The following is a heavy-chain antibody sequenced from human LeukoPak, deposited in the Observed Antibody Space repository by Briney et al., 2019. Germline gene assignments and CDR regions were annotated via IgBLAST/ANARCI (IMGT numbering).Heavy chain of an antibody. D-gene: IGHD3-22*01. V-gene: IGHV3-21*01. Sequence: PGGSLRLSCAASGFTFSTYSVNWFRQAPGKGLEWVSSISSSSSYIFYADSVKGRFTISRDNAKNSLYLQMNSLRAEDTAVYYCARVHGAYYYDTSGPPIWGQGTMVTVSS. CDR3: ARVHGAYYYDTSGPPI. J-gene: IGHJ3*02. CDR1: GFTFSTYS. CDR2: ISSSSSYI.